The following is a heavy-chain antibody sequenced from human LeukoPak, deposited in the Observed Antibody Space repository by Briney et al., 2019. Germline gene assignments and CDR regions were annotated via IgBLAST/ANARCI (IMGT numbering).Heavy chain of an antibody. V-gene: IGHV3-7*01. CDR2: IKQDGSEK. CDR3: ARATWADMATLSLDY. Sequence: QPGGSLRLSCAASGFTFSSYWMSWVRQAPGKGLEWVANIKQDGSEKYYVDSVKGRFTISRDNAKNSLYLQMNSLRAEDTAVYYCARATWADMATLSLDYWGQGTLVTVSS. CDR1: GFTFSSYW. D-gene: IGHD5-24*01. J-gene: IGHJ4*02.